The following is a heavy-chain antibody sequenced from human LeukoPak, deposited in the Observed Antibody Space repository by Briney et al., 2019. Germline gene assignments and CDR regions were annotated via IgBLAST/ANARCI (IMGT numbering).Heavy chain of an antibody. CDR1: GFTFSSYS. V-gene: IGHV3-33*08. CDR3: AREGLAVVAAHFDY. D-gene: IGHD2-15*01. Sequence: GGSLRLSCAASGFTFSSYSMNWVRQAPGKGLEWVAVIWYDGSNKYYADSVKGRFTISRDNSKNTLYLQMNSLRAEDTAVYYCAREGLAVVAAHFDYWGQGTLVTVSS. J-gene: IGHJ4*02. CDR2: IWYDGSNK.